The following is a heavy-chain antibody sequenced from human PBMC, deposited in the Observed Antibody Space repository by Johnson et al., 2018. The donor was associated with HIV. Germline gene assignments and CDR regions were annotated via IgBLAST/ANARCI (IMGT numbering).Heavy chain of an antibody. CDR3: ARGLWLTPDVFDF. CDR1: GFSFDDYA. J-gene: IGHJ3*01. CDR2: IYSAGNT. V-gene: IGHV3-43*02. Sequence: VQLVESGGIAVQPGGSLRLSCAASGFSFDDYAMHWVRQGPGKGLEWVSLIYSAGNTFYTDSVKGRFTVSRDNAKNSLYLQTNSLRADDTAVYYCARGLWLTPDVFDFWGQGTMVTVSS. D-gene: IGHD3-16*01.